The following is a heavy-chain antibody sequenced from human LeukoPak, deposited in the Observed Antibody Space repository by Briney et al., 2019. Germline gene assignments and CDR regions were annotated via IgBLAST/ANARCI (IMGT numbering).Heavy chain of an antibody. J-gene: IGHJ3*02. V-gene: IGHV4-39*07. CDR2: IYYSGST. CDR3: ARGKRERAFDI. Sequence: SQTLSLTCTVSGGSISSGSYYWGWIRQPPGKGLEWIGSIYYSGSTYYNPSLKSRVTISVDTSKNQFSLKLSSVTAADTAVYYCARGKRERAFDIWGQGTMVTVSS. CDR1: GGSISSGSYY. D-gene: IGHD1-26*01.